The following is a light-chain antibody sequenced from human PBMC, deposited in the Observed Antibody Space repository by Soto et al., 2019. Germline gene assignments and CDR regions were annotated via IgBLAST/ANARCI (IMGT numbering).Light chain of an antibody. Sequence: DIVMTQSPDSLAVSLGERATINCKSSQSVLYSSNNKNYLAWYQQKPGQPPKLLIYWASTRESGVPDRFSGSGSGKDFTLTISSLQAEDVAVYYCQQYYSTAGTFGQGTKVEIK. V-gene: IGKV4-1*01. CDR2: WAS. J-gene: IGKJ1*01. CDR1: QSVLYSSNNKNY. CDR3: QQYYSTAGT.